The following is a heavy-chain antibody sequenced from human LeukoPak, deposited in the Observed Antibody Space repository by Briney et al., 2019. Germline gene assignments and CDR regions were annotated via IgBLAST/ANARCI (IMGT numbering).Heavy chain of an antibody. Sequence: SETLSLTCAVYGGSFSGYYWSWIRQPPGKTLEWIGSIYSSGSTYYNPSLKSRVIIIIDTPKNHFSLTLSSVTAADTAVYYCARSDGYGLVGIWGQGTMVTVSS. CDR1: GGSFSGYY. J-gene: IGHJ3*02. CDR2: IYSSGST. D-gene: IGHD3-10*01. CDR3: ARSDGYGLVGI. V-gene: IGHV4-34*01.